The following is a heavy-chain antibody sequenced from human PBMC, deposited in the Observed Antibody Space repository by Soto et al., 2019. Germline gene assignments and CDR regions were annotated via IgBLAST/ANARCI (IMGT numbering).Heavy chain of an antibody. CDR3: ARGRIAARSPMRYYYYYYMDV. D-gene: IGHD6-6*01. CDR2: MNPNSGNT. CDR1: GYTFTSYD. Sequence: ASVKVSCKASGYTFTSYDINWVRQATGQGLEWMGWMNPNSGNTGYAQKFQGRVTMTRNTSISTAYMELSSLRSEDTAVYYCARGRIAARSPMRYYYYYYMDVWGKGTTVTVSS. J-gene: IGHJ6*03. V-gene: IGHV1-8*01.